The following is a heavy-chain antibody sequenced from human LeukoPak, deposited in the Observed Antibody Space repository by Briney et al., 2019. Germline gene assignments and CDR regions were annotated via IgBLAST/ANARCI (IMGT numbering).Heavy chain of an antibody. CDR3: AKEAEKDYGDQPYYYYYMDV. V-gene: IGHV3-30*18. J-gene: IGHJ6*03. Sequence: GGSLRLSCAASGFTFSSYGMHWVRQAPGKGLEWVAVISYDGSNKYYADSVKGRFTISRDNSKNTLYLQMNSLRAEDTAVYYCAKEAEKDYGDQPYYYYYMDVWGKGTTVTVSS. D-gene: IGHD4-17*01. CDR1: GFTFSSYG. CDR2: ISYDGSNK.